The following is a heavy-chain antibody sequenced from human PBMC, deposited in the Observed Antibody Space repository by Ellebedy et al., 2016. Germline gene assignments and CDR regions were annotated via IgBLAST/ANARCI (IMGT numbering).Heavy chain of an antibody. Sequence: GESLKISCAASGFTFSSYGMHWVRQAPGKGLEWVAVISYDGSNKYYADSVKGRFTISRDNSKNTLYLQMNSLRAEDTAVYYCAKDRRHFYYYYGMDVWGQGTTVTVSS. CDR1: GFTFSSYG. CDR3: AKDRRHFYYYYGMDV. V-gene: IGHV3-30*18. CDR2: ISYDGSNK. J-gene: IGHJ6*02.